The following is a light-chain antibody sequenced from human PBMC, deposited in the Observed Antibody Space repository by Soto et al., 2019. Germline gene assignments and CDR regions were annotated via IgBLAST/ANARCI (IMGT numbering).Light chain of an antibody. CDR2: SAS. J-gene: IGKJ1*01. Sequence: EMVMTQSQATLSVCPGERATLSFRASQSIAYNFAWYRQKPGQAPRLLIYSASTRATGIPARFSGSGSGTEFTLTISSLQSEDFAVYYCQQYNYWQTFGQGTKVDIK. CDR3: QQYNYWQT. CDR1: QSIAYN. V-gene: IGKV3-15*01.